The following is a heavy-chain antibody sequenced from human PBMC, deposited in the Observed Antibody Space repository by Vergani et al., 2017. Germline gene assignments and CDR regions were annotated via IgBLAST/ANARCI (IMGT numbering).Heavy chain of an antibody. V-gene: IGHV3-23*04. Sequence: EVQLVESGGGLVQPGGSLRLSCAASGFTFSSYAMSWVRQAPGKGLEWVSAISGSGGSTYYADSVKGRFTISRDNAKNSLYLQMNSLRAEDTAVYYCARDGEPIVVVPAATFDYWGQGTLGTVSS. CDR3: ARDGEPIVVVPAATFDY. D-gene: IGHD2-2*01. J-gene: IGHJ4*02. CDR1: GFTFSSYA. CDR2: ISGSGGST.